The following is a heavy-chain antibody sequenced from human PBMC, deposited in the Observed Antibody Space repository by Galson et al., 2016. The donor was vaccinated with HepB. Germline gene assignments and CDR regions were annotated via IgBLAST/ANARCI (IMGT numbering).Heavy chain of an antibody. CDR2: INPNSGGT. D-gene: IGHD6-6*01. CDR3: ARESDSTSSELFYLLYYMDV. CDR1: GYTFTGYY. V-gene: IGHV1-2*06. Sequence: SVKVSCKASGYTFTGYYLHWVRQAPGQGLEWMGRINPNSGGTNYLQKFQGRVTMTRDTSISTAYMDLSSLTTDDTAVYYCARESDSTSSELFYLLYYMDVWGKGNTVTVSS. J-gene: IGHJ6*03.